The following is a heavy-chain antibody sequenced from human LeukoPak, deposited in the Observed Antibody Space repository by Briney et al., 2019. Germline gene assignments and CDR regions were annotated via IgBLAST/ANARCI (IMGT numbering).Heavy chain of an antibody. V-gene: IGHV1-8*03. CDR1: GYTFTSYD. CDR2: MNPNSGNT. J-gene: IGHJ6*03. CDR3: ARGAPSGSYYYYYMDV. Sequence: ASVRASCKASGYTFTSYDINWVRQATGQGLEWMGWMNPNSGNTGYAQKFQGRVTITRNTSISTAYMELSSLRSEDTAVYYCARGAPSGSYYYYYMDVWGKGTTVTVSS. D-gene: IGHD3-3*01.